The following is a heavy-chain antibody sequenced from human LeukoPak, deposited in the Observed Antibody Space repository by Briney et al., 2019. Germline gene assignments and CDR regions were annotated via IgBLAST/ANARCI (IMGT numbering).Heavy chain of an antibody. Sequence: GGSLRLSCAASGFTFSSYWMHWVRQAPGKGLVWVSRINSDGSSTSYADSVKGRFTISRDNAKNTLYLQMNSLRAEDTAVYYGARDTDTVFTILDYWGQGTLGTVSA. CDR2: INSDGSST. J-gene: IGHJ4*02. V-gene: IGHV3-74*01. CDR3: ARDTDTVFTILDY. CDR1: GFTFSSYW. D-gene: IGHD5/OR15-5a*01.